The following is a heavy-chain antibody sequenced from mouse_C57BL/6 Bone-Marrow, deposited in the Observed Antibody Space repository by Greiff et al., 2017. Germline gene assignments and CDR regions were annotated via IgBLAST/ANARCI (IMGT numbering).Heavy chain of an antibody. J-gene: IGHJ4*01. D-gene: IGHD1-1*01. CDR3: DLTTVGPNYARDY. CDR2: IYPGSGNT. V-gene: IGHV1-76*01. CDR1: GYTFTDYY. Sequence: QVQLQQPGAELVRPGASVKLSCKASGYTFTDYYIQWVKQRPGQGLEWIARIYPGSGNTYYNEKFKGKATLTAEKSSSTAYMQLSSLTSEDSAVXFCDLTTVGPNYARDYWGQGTSVT.